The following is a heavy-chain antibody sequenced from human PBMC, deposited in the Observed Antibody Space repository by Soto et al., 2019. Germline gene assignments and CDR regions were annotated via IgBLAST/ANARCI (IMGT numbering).Heavy chain of an antibody. V-gene: IGHV2-5*02. CDR2: IYWDDDK. Sequence: QITLKESGPTLVKPTQTLTLTCTFSGFSLSTSGVGVGWIRQPPGKALEWLELIYWDDDKRYSPSLKSRLTITKDPPKTQGVQTTTNMDPVDPATYYCPHSVPPLVPFHYLGQGTLVTVSS. CDR3: PHSVPPLVPFHY. D-gene: IGHD1-1*01. CDR1: GFSLSTSGVG. J-gene: IGHJ4*02.